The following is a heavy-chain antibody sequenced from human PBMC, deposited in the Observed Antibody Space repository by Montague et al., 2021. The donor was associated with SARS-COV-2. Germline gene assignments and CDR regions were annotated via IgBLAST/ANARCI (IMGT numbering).Heavy chain of an antibody. Sequence: SLRLSCAASGFTFNTYWMNWVRQAPGKGLEWVANINQDGSEEYYVGPVKGRFTISRDNAKNSLDLQMNSLRVDDTAVYYCARVLGDYSHGGYGMDVWGQGTTVTVSS. CDR1: GFTFNTYW. CDR2: INQDGSEE. D-gene: IGHD4-17*01. CDR3: ARVLGDYSHGGYGMDV. V-gene: IGHV3-7*01. J-gene: IGHJ6*02.